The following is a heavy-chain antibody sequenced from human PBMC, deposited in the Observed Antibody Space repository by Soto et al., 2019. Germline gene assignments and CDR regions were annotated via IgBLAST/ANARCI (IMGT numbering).Heavy chain of an antibody. CDR3: AKEPRNTIFGVVTYFDY. Sequence: GGSLRLSCAASGFTFSSYAMSWVRQAPGKGLEWVSAISGSGGSTYYADSVKGRFTISRDNSKNTLYLQMNSLRAEDTAVYYCAKEPRNTIFGVVTYFDYWGQGTLVTVSS. CDR1: GFTFSSYA. D-gene: IGHD3-3*01. V-gene: IGHV3-23*01. CDR2: ISGSGGST. J-gene: IGHJ4*02.